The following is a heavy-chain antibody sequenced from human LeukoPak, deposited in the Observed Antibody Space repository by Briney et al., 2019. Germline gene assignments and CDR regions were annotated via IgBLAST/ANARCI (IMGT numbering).Heavy chain of an antibody. CDR3: ARGVATVVTLSFGY. D-gene: IGHD4-23*01. V-gene: IGHV1-2*02. Sequence: ASVKVSFKASGYTFTGYYMHWVRQAPGQGLEWMGWINPNSGGTNYAQKFQGRVTMTRDTSISTAYMELSRLRSDDTAVYYCARGVATVVTLSFGYWGQGTLVTVSS. CDR2: INPNSGGT. CDR1: GYTFTGYY. J-gene: IGHJ4*02.